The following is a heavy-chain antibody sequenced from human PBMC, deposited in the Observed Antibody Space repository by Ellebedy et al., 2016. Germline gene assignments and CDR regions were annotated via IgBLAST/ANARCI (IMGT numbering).Heavy chain of an antibody. CDR1: GGSFSGYY. J-gene: IGHJ6*02. Sequence: SETLSLXCAVYGGSFSGYYWSWIRQPPGKGLEWIGEINHSGSTNYNPSLKSRVTISVDTSKNQFSLKLSSVTAADTAVYYCARQDSLSYGMDVWGQGTTVTVSS. CDR2: INHSGST. V-gene: IGHV4-34*01. CDR3: ARQDSLSYGMDV.